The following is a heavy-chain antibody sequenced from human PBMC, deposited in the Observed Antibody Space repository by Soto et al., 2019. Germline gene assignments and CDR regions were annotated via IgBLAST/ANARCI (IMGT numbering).Heavy chain of an antibody. D-gene: IGHD5-12*01. CDR2: MNPNSGST. CDR1: GYSFTSYD. J-gene: IGHJ4*02. Sequence: QVQLVQSGAEVKKPGASVKVSCKASGYSFTSYDVNWVRQASGQGLEWMGWMNPNSGSTVIAQKLQGGVTMTRDSSISTAYMELSSLRPDDSAIYYCARVSFNALLRFPFDLWGQGTEVTVSS. CDR3: ARVSFNALLRFPFDL. V-gene: IGHV1-8*01.